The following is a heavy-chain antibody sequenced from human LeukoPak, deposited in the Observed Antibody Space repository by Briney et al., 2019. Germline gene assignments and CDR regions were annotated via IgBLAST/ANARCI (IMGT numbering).Heavy chain of an antibody. CDR1: GFTFSSYA. V-gene: IGHV3-21*01. CDR3: ANHFACGSTSCPPFDS. Sequence: GGSLRLSCAASGFTFSSYAMSWVRQAPGKGLEWVSSISDNSNYIYYSDSVEGRFTISRDNAKNSLYLQMNSLRVEDTAVYYCANHFACGSTSCPPFDSWGQGTLVTVSS. J-gene: IGHJ4*02. CDR2: ISDNSNYI. D-gene: IGHD2-2*01.